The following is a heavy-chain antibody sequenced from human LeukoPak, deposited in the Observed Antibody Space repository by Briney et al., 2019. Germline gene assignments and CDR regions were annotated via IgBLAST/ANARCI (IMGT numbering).Heavy chain of an antibody. CDR3: ARREGYDRDFDY. D-gene: IGHD5-12*01. Sequence: PSETLSLTCTVSGGSISSYYWSWIRQPPGKGLEWIGSIYYSGSTYYNPSLKSRVIISVDTSKNQFSLKLSSVTAADTAVYYCARREGYDRDFDYWGQGTLVTVSS. CDR2: IYYSGST. J-gene: IGHJ4*02. CDR1: GGSISSYY. V-gene: IGHV4-39*01.